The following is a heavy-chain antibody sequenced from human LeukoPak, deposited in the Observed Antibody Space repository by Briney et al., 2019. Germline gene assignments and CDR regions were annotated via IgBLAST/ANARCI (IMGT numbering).Heavy chain of an antibody. V-gene: IGHV3-48*03. Sequence: GGSLGLSCTASGFTFSSYEMNWVRQAPGKGLEWVSYISSTGNTIYYADSVKGRFTISRDNAKNSLYLQVNSLRAEDTAVYYCAKGTRQYSYYYFDYWGQGTLVTVSS. CDR3: AKGTRQYSYYYFDY. CDR2: ISSTGNTI. CDR1: GFTFSSYE. D-gene: IGHD1-14*01. J-gene: IGHJ4*02.